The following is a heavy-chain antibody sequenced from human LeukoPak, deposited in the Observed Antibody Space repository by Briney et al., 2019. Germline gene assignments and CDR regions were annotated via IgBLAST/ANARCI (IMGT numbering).Heavy chain of an antibody. CDR1: TASISSHY. J-gene: IGHJ4*02. V-gene: IGHV4-59*11. D-gene: IGHD6-6*01. CDR2: ILYRGRT. Sequence: SETLSLTCTVSTASISSHYWSWIRQPPGKGREWMGYILYRGRTDYNPSLKRRVTIPVDTSKNQFSLKMSSVTAADTAVYYCARAGGDTTSSQDLDYWGQGTLVTVSS. CDR3: ARAGGDTTSSQDLDY.